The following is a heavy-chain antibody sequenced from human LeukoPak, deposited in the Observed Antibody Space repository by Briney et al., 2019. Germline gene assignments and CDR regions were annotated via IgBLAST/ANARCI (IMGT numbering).Heavy chain of an antibody. CDR2: ISDSGGST. CDR1: RFTFSSYA. D-gene: IGHD3-9*01. Sequence: GGSLRLSCAASRFTFSSYAMSWVRQAPGKGLEWVSTISDSGGSTYYADSVKGRFTISRDNSNNTLYLQMNSLRAEDTAVYYCATQMYYDILTGYDYWGQGTLVTVSS. V-gene: IGHV3-23*01. CDR3: ATQMYYDILTGYDY. J-gene: IGHJ4*02.